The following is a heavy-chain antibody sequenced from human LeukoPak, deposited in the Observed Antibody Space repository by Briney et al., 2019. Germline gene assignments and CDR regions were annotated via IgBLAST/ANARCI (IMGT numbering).Heavy chain of an antibody. D-gene: IGHD3-22*01. Sequence: PSETLSLTCTVSGGSISSSSCYWGWIRQPPGKGLEWIGSIYYSGSTYYNPSLKSRVTISVDTSKNQFSLKLSSVTAADTAVYYCARLIGNYYDSSGYSYGGWGQGTLVTVSS. CDR1: GGSISSSSCY. J-gene: IGHJ4*02. CDR2: IYYSGST. CDR3: ARLIGNYYDSSGYSYGG. V-gene: IGHV4-39*01.